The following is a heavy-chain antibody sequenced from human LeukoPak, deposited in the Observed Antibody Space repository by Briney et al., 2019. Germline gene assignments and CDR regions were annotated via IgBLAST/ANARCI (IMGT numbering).Heavy chain of an antibody. Sequence: SETLSLTCTVSGGSVSSRRYYWGWIRQPPGKGLEWIGRNYYGGSTHYSPSLKSRVTISVDTSKNQFSLKLSSVTAADTAVYYCARRGDSHAIFDYXGQXILXXVSS. V-gene: IGHV4-39*01. J-gene: IGHJ4*02. D-gene: IGHD5-18*01. CDR2: NYYGGST. CDR1: GGSVSSRRYY. CDR3: ARRGDSHAIFDY.